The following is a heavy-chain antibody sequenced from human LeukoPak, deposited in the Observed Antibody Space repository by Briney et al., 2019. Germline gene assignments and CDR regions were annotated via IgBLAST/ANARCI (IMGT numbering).Heavy chain of an antibody. CDR3: AKGTPYDFWSGHIRS. J-gene: IGHJ5*02. D-gene: IGHD3-3*01. V-gene: IGHV7-4-1*02. CDR2: INTNTGNP. CDR1: GYTFTSYA. Sequence: GASVKVSCKASGYTFTSYAMNWVRQAPGQGLEWMGWINTNTGNPTYAQGFTGRFVFSLDTSVSTAYLQISSLKAEDTAVCYCAKGTPYDFWSGHIRSWGQGTLVTVSS.